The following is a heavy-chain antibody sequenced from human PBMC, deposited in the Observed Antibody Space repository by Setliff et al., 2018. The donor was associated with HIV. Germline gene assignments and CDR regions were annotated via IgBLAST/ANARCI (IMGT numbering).Heavy chain of an antibody. CDR1: GGSISSGGYY. CDR3: ASRSSYVPLYFYSFMDV. V-gene: IGHV4-31*03. D-gene: IGHD3-16*01. Sequence: SETLSLTCTVSGGSISSGGYYWSWIRQHPGKGLEWIGYIYYSETTYYNPSLKSRVTISVDTSKNQISLKLSSVTAADTAVYYCASRSSYVPLYFYSFMDVWGKGTTVTVSS. J-gene: IGHJ6*03. CDR2: IYYSETT.